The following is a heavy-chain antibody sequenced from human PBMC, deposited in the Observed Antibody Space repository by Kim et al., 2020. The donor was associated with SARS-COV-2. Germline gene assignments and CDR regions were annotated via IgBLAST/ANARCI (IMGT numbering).Heavy chain of an antibody. CDR1: GFTFSKYW. J-gene: IGHJ5*02. V-gene: IGHV3-74*01. CDR3: ARDLSGSDDL. D-gene: IGHD5-12*01. Sequence: GGSLRLSCAASGFTFSKYWMHWVRQVPGEGLVWVSRSNEDGSITNYADSVRGRFTISRDNARSTLYLQMNSLGAEDTALYYRARDLSGSDDLWGQGTLVT. CDR2: SNEDGSIT.